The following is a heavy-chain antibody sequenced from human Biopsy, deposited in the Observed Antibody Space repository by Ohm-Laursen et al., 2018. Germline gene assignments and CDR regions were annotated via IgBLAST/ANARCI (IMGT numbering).Heavy chain of an antibody. V-gene: IGHV3-23*01. CDR1: GFPFTGFS. D-gene: IGHD2-15*01. Sequence: SLRLSCAASGFPFTGFSMDWVRQAPGKGLEWVSVISGSGAYTYYADSVKGRFTISRDNSKNTLYLQMNSLRVEDTAVYYCARRGSGGRSFDHWGQGTLVTVSS. CDR3: ARRGSGGRSFDH. J-gene: IGHJ4*02. CDR2: ISGSGAYT.